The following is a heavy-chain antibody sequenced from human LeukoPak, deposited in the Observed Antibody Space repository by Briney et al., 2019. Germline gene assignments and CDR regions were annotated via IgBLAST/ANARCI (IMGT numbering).Heavy chain of an antibody. J-gene: IGHJ6*03. V-gene: IGHV5-51*01. CDR2: IYPGDSDT. Sequence: GESLKISCKGSGYSFTSYWIGWVRQMPGKGLEWMGIIYPGDSDTRYSPSFQGQATISADKSISTAYLQWSSLKASDTAMYYCARAYNWNFRDYYYMDVWGKGTTVTVSS. CDR3: ARAYNWNFRDYYYMDV. D-gene: IGHD1-7*01. CDR1: GYSFTSYW.